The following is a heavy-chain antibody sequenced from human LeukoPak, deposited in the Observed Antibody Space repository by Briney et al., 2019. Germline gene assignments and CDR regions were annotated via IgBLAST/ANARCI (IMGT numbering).Heavy chain of an antibody. CDR3: ARGSNPMVRGVIIPYYFDY. CDR2: TYYRSKWYN. V-gene: IGHV6-1*01. CDR1: GDSVSSNSAA. Sequence: SQTLSLTCAISGDSVSSNSAAWNWIRQSPSRGLEWLGRTYYRSKWYNDYAVSVKSRITINPDTSKNQFSLQLNSVTPEDTAVYYCARGSNPMVRGVIIPYYFDYWGQGTLVTVSS. D-gene: IGHD3-10*01. J-gene: IGHJ4*02.